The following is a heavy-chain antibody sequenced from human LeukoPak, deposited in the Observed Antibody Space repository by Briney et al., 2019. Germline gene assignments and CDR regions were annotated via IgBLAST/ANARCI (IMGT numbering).Heavy chain of an antibody. CDR2: ISGSGGST. CDR1: GFTFSSYA. V-gene: IGHV3-23*01. J-gene: IGHJ4*02. D-gene: IGHD6-19*01. Sequence: PGGSLRLSCAASGFTFSSYAMSWVRQAPGKGLEWVSAISGSGGSTYYADSVKGRFTISRDNSKNTLYLQMNSLRAEDTAVYYCAKREKMYSSGWSFDYWGQGTLVTVSS. CDR3: AKREKMYSSGWSFDY.